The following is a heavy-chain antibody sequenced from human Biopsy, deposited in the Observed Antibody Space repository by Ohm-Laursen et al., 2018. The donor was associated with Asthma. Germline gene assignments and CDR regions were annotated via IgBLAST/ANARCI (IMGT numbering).Heavy chain of an antibody. CDR1: GYTFNSAG. Sequence: ASVNVSCKTSGYTFNSAGITWARQAPGQGIEWMGWISVYNGNTKVAQKLQDRVTMITDTSTSTAYMEWRSLRSDDTAVYFCARAVDYSHYHGIDVWGQGTTVTVS. J-gene: IGHJ6*02. CDR2: ISVYNGNT. V-gene: IGHV1-18*01. CDR3: ARAVDYSHYHGIDV. D-gene: IGHD3-10*01.